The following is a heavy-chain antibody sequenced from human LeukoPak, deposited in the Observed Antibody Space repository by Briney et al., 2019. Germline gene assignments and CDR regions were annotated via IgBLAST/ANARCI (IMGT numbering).Heavy chain of an antibody. CDR2: INHSGST. Sequence: SETLSLTCAVYGGSFSGYYWSWIRQPPGKGLEWIGEINHSGSTNYNPSLKSRVTISVDTSKNQSSLKLSSVTAADTAVYYSARGVRYYDSSGYHVGAFDIWGQGTMVTVSS. V-gene: IGHV4-34*01. CDR1: GGSFSGYY. D-gene: IGHD3-22*01. J-gene: IGHJ3*02. CDR3: ARGVRYYDSSGYHVGAFDI.